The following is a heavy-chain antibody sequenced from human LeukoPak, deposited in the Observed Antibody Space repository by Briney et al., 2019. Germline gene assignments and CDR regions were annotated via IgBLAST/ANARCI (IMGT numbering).Heavy chain of an antibody. J-gene: IGHJ6*02. CDR2: ISSSSSYI. CDR3: ARDLLSRMTGTGAYYYGMDV. D-gene: IGHD2/OR15-2a*01. Sequence: NPGGSLRLSCAASGFTFTTYSMNWVRQAPGKGLEWVSSISSSSSYIFYADSVKGRFTISRDNAKNSLYLQVNSLRAEDTAVYYCARDLLSRMTGTGAYYYGMDVWGQGTLVTVSS. CDR1: GFTFTTYS. V-gene: IGHV3-21*01.